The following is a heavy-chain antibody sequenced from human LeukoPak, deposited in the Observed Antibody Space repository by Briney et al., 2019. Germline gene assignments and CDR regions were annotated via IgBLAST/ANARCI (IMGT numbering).Heavy chain of an antibody. J-gene: IGHJ5*02. CDR1: GGTFSSYA. V-gene: IGHV1-69*05. CDR3: AGLGYDFWSGPFDP. D-gene: IGHD3-3*01. Sequence: ASVKVSCKASGGTFSSYAISWVRQAPGQGLEWMGGIISIFGTANYAQKFQGRVTITTDESTSTAYMELSSLRSEDTAVYYCAGLGYDFWSGPFDPWGQGTLVTVSS. CDR2: IISIFGTA.